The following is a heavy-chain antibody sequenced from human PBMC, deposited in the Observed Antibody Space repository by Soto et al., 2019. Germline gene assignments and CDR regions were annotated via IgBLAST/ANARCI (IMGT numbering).Heavy chain of an antibody. J-gene: IGHJ6*02. Sequence: PSETLSLTCAVYGGSFSGYYWSWIRQPPGKGLEWIGEINHSGSTNYNPSLKSRVTISVDTSKNQFSLKLSSVTAADTAVYYCARELSSSWYSGPLARMDVWGQGTTVTVSS. CDR3: ARELSSSWYSGPLARMDV. CDR1: GGSFSGYY. D-gene: IGHD6-13*01. V-gene: IGHV4-34*01. CDR2: INHSGST.